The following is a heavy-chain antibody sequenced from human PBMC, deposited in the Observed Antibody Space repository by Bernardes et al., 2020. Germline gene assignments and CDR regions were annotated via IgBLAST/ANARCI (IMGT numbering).Heavy chain of an antibody. J-gene: IGHJ4*02. Sequence: ASMKVSCKASGYTFTSYDINWVRQASGQGLEWVGWMNPKSGYTGSAQKFQGRVTMTRDTSISTAYMELSSLRSEDTAIYYCARVNGDPDYWGQGTLVTVSS. CDR1: GYTFTSYD. CDR2: MNPKSGYT. V-gene: IGHV1-8*01. D-gene: IGHD4-17*01. CDR3: ARVNGDPDY.